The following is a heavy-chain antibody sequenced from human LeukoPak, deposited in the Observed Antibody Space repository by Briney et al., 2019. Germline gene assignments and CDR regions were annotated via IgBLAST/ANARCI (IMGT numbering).Heavy chain of an antibody. CDR3: ARLSYPQYGSGTVADY. V-gene: IGHV6-1*01. CDR2: TYYRSKWYN. J-gene: IGHJ4*02. Sequence: SQTLSLTCAISGDSVSSNSAAWNWIRQSPSRGLEWLGRTYYRSKWYNDYAVSVKSRITINPDTSKNQFSLQLNSVTPEDTAVYYCARLSYPQYGSGTVADYWGQGTLVTVSS. D-gene: IGHD3-10*01. CDR1: GDSVSSNSAA.